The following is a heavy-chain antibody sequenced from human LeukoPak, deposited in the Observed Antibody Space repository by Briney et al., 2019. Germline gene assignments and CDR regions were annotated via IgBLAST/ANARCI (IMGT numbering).Heavy chain of an antibody. CDR3: ATASIVSSGWYMDY. Sequence: SQTLSLTCTVSGGSISSTGYYWTWIRQHPGKGLEWIGYIYYSGSTYYNPSLKSRVTISVDTSKNQFSLKLSSVTAADTAVYYCATASIVSSGWYMDYWGQGTLVTVSS. J-gene: IGHJ4*02. V-gene: IGHV4-30-4*08. CDR1: GGSISSTGYY. D-gene: IGHD6-19*01. CDR2: IYYSGST.